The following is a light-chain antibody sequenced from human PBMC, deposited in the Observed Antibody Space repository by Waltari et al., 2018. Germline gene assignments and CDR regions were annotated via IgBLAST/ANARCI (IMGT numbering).Light chain of an antibody. CDR2: WAS. J-gene: IGKJ2*01. CDR1: RTVLYRSDKRNY. Sequence: IVVTQSPDSLAVSLGERVTINCKSSRTVLYRSDKRNYLGWYQQKPGQSPRLLIFWASSRETGVPDRFRGSGSETDFTLTITSLQAEDVAIYYCQQYYAAPYTFGQGIRLEI. V-gene: IGKV4-1*01. CDR3: QQYYAAPYT.